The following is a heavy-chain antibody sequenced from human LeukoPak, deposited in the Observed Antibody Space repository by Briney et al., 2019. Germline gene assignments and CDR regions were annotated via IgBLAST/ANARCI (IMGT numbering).Heavy chain of an antibody. J-gene: IGHJ4*02. CDR2: VYYPRST. V-gene: IGHV4-39*01. Sequence: SETLSLTCTVSGGSISSSSYYWGWIRQPPGQGLEWIGTVYYPRSTYYNPSLKSRVTMSIDTSKSQFSLKLRSVTAADTAVYYCARHRARWLVRSPDYWGQGSLVTVSS. CDR1: GGSISSSSYY. CDR3: ARHRARWLVRSPDY. D-gene: IGHD6-19*01.